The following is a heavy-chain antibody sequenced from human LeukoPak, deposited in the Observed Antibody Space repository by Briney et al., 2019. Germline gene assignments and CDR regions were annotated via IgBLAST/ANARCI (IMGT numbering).Heavy chain of an antibody. CDR2: IRYDGSNK. V-gene: IGHV3-30*02. D-gene: IGHD2-2*01. Sequence: GGSLRLSCAASGFTFSSYGMHWVRQAPGKGLEWVAFIRYDGSNKYYADSVKGRFTISRDNSKNTLYLQMNSLRAEDTAVYYCAKCLRIVVVPAAIKWFDPWGQGTLVTVSS. CDR1: GFTFSSYG. CDR3: AKCLRIVVVPAAIKWFDP. J-gene: IGHJ5*02.